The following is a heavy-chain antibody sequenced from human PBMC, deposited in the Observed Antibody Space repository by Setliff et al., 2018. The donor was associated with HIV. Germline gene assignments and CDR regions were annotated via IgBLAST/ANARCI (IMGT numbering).Heavy chain of an antibody. CDR3: ATVFYYNSESYSLDY. CDR1: GGNFNNYA. J-gene: IGHJ4*02. V-gene: IGHV1-69*11. Sequence: SVKVSCKASGGNFNNYAISWVRQAPGQGLEWMARIIPILRTTNYAQKFQGRVTITADESTNTAHMELNSLRSIDTAMYYCATVFYYNSESYSLDYWGQGMLVTVSS. CDR2: IIPILRTT. D-gene: IGHD3-10*01.